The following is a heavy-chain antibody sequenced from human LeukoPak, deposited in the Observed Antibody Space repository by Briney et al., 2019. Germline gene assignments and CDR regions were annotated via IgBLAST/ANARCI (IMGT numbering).Heavy chain of an antibody. CDR3: ARSYCSSTSCYSRWFDP. J-gene: IGHJ5*02. D-gene: IGHD2-2*01. CDR1: GGSISGSSYY. CDR2: IYTSGST. Sequence: SETLSLTCTVSGGSISGSSYYWGWIRQPPGKGLEWIGYIYTSGSTNYNPSLKSRVTISVDTSKNQFSLKLSSVTAADTAVYYCARSYCSSTSCYSRWFDPWGQGTLVTVSS. V-gene: IGHV4-61*05.